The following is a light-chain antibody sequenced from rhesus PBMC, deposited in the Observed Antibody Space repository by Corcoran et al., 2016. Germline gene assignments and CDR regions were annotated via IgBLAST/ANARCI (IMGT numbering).Light chain of an antibody. Sequence: SYDLTQPPSVSVSPGQTATITWGGDNIGTEDVNWYQQKPPQAPVPVIYYDVERPSGIPERFSGSKSGNTATLTISAVEAGDEADYYCQVWVTSGDLRYIFGTGTRLTVL. V-gene: IGLV3-44*01. CDR2: YDV. CDR3: QVWVTSGDLRYI. CDR1: NIGTED. J-gene: IGLJ1*01.